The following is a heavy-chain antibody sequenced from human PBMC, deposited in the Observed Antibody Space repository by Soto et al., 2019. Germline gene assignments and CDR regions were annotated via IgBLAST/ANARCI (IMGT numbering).Heavy chain of an antibody. D-gene: IGHD3-3*01. CDR3: ARLGFNYDFLSGYYNVHHYNGIDA. CDR2: IYPGDSDT. CDR1: GYKVSTWHNFTSYW. V-gene: IGHV5-51*01. Sequence: GESLKISCMGSGYKVSTWHNFTSYWIAWVRQMPGEGLEWMGIIYPGDSDTRYSPSFQGQVTISADKSINSVYLQWSSLKASDTATYYCARLGFNYDFLSGYYNVHHYNGIDAWGHGTTVTVSS. J-gene: IGHJ6*02.